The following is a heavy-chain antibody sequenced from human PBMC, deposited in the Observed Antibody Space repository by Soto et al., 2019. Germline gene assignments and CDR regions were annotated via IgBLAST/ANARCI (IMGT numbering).Heavy chain of an antibody. Sequence: QVQLVQSGAEVKKPGASVKVSCKASGYTFTGYYMHWVRQAPGQGLEWMGWINPNSGGTNYAQKFQGRVTMTRDTSISTAYMELSRLRSDDTAVYYCARDHTYYYDSSGYHNWFDPWGQGTLVTVSS. D-gene: IGHD3-22*01. J-gene: IGHJ5*02. CDR3: ARDHTYYYDSSGYHNWFDP. CDR2: INPNSGGT. CDR1: GYTFTGYY. V-gene: IGHV1-2*02.